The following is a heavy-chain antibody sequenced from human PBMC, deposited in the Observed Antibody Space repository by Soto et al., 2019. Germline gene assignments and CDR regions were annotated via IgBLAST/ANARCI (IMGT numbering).Heavy chain of an antibody. J-gene: IGHJ4*02. CDR1: GFTFSSYS. V-gene: IGHV3-21*01. CDR3: ARDRRVAAGLDY. CDR2: ISSSSSYT. D-gene: IGHD6-13*01. Sequence: PGGSLRLSCAGSGFTFSSYSMNWVRQAPGKGLEWVSSISSSSSYTYYADSVKGRFTISRDNAKNSLYLQMNSLRAEDTAAYYCARDRRVAAGLDYWGQGTLVTVSS.